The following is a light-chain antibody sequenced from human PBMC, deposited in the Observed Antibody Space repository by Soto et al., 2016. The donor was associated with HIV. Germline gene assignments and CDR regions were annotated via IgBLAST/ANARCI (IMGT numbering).Light chain of an antibody. V-gene: IGLV3-21*03. CDR1: NIGSKS. Sequence: SYELTQPPSVSVAPGKTADITCGGDNIGSKSVHWYQQKPGQAPVLVVYDDTDRPSGIPERFSGFNSGKTATLTISRVEAGDEADYYCQVWDSSSDHVIFGGGTKLTVL. CDR2: DDT. J-gene: IGLJ2*01. CDR3: QVWDSSSDHVI.